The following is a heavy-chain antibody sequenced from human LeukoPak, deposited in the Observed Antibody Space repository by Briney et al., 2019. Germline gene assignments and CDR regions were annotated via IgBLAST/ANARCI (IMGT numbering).Heavy chain of an antibody. CDR2: ISYDGSNK. CDR1: GFTFSSYG. CDR3: AKDRSRGSGWYDEYFQH. J-gene: IGHJ1*01. Sequence: GGSLRLSCAASGFTFSSYGMHWVRQAPGKGLEWVAVISYDGSNKYYADSVKGRFTISRDNSKNTLYLQMNSLRAEDTAVCYCAKDRSRGSGWYDEYFQHWGQGTLVTVSS. V-gene: IGHV3-30*18. D-gene: IGHD6-19*01.